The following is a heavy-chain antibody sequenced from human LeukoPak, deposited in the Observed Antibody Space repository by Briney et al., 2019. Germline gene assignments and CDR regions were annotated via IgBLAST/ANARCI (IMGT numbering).Heavy chain of an antibody. Sequence: SETLSLTCTVSGGSISSYYWSWIRQPPGKGLEWIGYIYTSGSTNYNPSLKSRVTRSVDTSKNQFSLKLSSVTAADTAVYYCASHTAEGSWNYYYYYYMDVWGKGTTVTVSS. CDR1: GGSISSYY. D-gene: IGHD1-7*01. V-gene: IGHV4-4*09. CDR3: ASHTAEGSWNYYYYYYMDV. J-gene: IGHJ6*03. CDR2: IYTSGST.